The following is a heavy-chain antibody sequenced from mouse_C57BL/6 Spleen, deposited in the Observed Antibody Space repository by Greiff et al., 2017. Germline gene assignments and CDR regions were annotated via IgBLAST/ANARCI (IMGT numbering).Heavy chain of an antibody. Sequence: EVQLVESGGGLVKPGGSLKLSCAASGFTFSDYGMHWVRQAPEKGLEWVAYISSGSSTIYYADKVKGQFTISRDNAKNTLFLQMTSLRSEDTAMYYCARPVGYYEYFDVWGTGTTVTVSS. CDR2: ISSGSSTI. V-gene: IGHV5-17*01. J-gene: IGHJ1*03. D-gene: IGHD2-3*01. CDR1: GFTFSDYG. CDR3: ARPVGYYEYFDV.